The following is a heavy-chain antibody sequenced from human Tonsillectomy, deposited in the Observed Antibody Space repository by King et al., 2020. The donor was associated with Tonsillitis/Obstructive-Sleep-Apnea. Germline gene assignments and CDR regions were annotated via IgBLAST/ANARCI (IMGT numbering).Heavy chain of an antibody. CDR1: GFTFSSYG. J-gene: IGHJ4*02. CDR2: IWYDGSNK. V-gene: IGHV3-33*01. Sequence: VQLVESGGGVVQPGRSLRLSCAASGFTFSSYGMHWVRQAPGKGLEWVAVIWYDGSNKYYADSVKGRFTISRDNSKNTMDLQMNSLRAEDTAVYYCAGDFGYCSGGNCKYYFDYRGQGTLVTVS. CDR3: AGDFGYCSGGNCKYYFDY. D-gene: IGHD2-15*01.